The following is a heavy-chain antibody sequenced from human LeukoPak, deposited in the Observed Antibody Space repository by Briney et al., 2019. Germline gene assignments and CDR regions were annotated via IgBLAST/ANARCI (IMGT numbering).Heavy chain of an antibody. CDR2: ISAYNGNT. J-gene: IGHJ6*02. Sequence: GASVKVSCKASGYTFTSYGISWVRQAPGQGLEWMGWISAYNGNTNYAQKLRGRVTMTTDTSTSTAYMELRSLRSDDTAVYYCARDEQYSSSSLGYYYYGMDVWGQGTTVTVSS. CDR1: GYTFTSYG. CDR3: ARDEQYSSSSLGYYYYGMDV. V-gene: IGHV1-18*01. D-gene: IGHD6-6*01.